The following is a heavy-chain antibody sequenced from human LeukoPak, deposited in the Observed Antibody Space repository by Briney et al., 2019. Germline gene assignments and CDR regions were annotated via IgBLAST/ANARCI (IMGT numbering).Heavy chain of an antibody. V-gene: IGHV3-11*01. Sequence: GASLRLSCAASGFTFSYYYMTWIRQAAGEVVGWFSYISSSGSTIYYPDFGKAGFTISRDTAWNSLYLQVNSLRAEDTVIYSCARVSNSGSYPSFGAMDVWGQGTKVTVSS. D-gene: IGHD3-10*01. CDR1: GFTFSYYY. J-gene: IGHJ6*02. CDR2: ISSSGSTI. CDR3: ARVSNSGSYPSFGAMDV.